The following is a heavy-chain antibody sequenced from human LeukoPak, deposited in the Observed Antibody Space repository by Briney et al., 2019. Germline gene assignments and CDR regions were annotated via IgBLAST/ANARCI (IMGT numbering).Heavy chain of an antibody. J-gene: IGHJ4*02. V-gene: IGHV1-24*01. CDR2: FDPEDGET. CDR1: GYTLTELS. CDR3: ATVRKVGATTVYFDY. Sequence: ASVKVSCKVSGYTLTELSMHWVRQAPGKGLEWMGGFDPEDGETIYAQKFQGRVTMTEDTSTDTAYMELSSLRSEDTAVYYCATVRKVGATTVYFDYWGQGTLVTVSS. D-gene: IGHD1-26*01.